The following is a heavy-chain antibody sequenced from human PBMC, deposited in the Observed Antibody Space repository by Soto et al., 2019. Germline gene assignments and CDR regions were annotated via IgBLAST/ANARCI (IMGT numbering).Heavy chain of an antibody. CDR3: ARGWECSGGSCYGY. CDR1: GGSFSGYY. J-gene: IGHJ4*02. V-gene: IGHV4-34*01. CDR2: INHSGST. Sequence: QVQLQQWGAGLLKPSETLSLTCAVYGGSFSGYYWSWIRQPPGKGLEWIGEINHSGSTNYNPSLKSRVTISLDTSKNQFSLKLSSVNAADTAVYYCARGWECSGGSCYGYWGQGTLVTVSS. D-gene: IGHD2-15*01.